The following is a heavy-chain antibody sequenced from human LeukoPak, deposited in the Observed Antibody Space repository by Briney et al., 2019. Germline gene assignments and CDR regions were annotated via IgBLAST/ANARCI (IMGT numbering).Heavy chain of an antibody. CDR2: VNPNSGVT. J-gene: IGHJ4*02. CDR3: ARGGSAEKEKYFDY. CDR1: GYSFIGYY. V-gene: IGHV1-2*02. D-gene: IGHD3-10*01. Sequence: ASVKVSCKASGYSFIGYYIHWVRQAPGQGLEWMGSVNPNSGVTDYAQKFQGRITMTRDTSISTAYMELSRLRSDDTAVYYCARGGSAEKEKYFDYWGQGTLVTVSS.